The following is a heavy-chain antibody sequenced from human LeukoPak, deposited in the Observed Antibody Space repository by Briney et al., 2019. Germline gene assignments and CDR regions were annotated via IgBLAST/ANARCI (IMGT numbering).Heavy chain of an antibody. V-gene: IGHV4-59*01. CDR3: ARSRNYDSTGYNPTYYFDS. CDR1: GGSIIGSY. CDR2: FYNTVDV. D-gene: IGHD3-22*01. J-gene: IGHJ4*02. Sequence: SETLSLTCTVSGGSIIGSYWTWIRQSPGGGLEYIGYFYNTVDVNYSPSLKSRVTISIDMSRSQFSLRLKSVTAADTAIYYCARSRNYDSTGYNPTYYFDSWGQGALVTVSS.